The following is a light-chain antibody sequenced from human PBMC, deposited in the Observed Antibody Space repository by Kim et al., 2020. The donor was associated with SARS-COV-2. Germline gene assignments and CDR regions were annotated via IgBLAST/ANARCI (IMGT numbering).Light chain of an antibody. J-gene: IGLJ2*01. CDR1: GDSIAGNY. Sequence: KTVTVSCARSGDSIAGNYVQWYQQRPGSAPTTVIYEDNQRPSGVPDRFSGSIDSSSNSASLTISGLKTEDEADYYCQSYDSSIVVFGGGTQLTVL. CDR2: EDN. CDR3: QSYDSSIVV. V-gene: IGLV6-57*03.